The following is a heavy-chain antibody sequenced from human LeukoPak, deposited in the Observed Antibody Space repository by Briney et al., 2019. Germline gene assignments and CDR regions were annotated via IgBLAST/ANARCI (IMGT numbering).Heavy chain of an antibody. CDR1: GFTFSSDA. D-gene: IGHD5-18*01. J-gene: IGHJ2*01. CDR3: AKDPYSYGYYWYFDL. V-gene: IGHV3-23*01. Sequence: GGSLRLSCAASGFTFSSDAMNWVRQAPGEGLEWVSAISGSGGSTYYADSVKGRFTISRDNSKNTLYLQMNSLRAEDSAVYYCAKDPYSYGYYWYFDLWGRGTLVTVSS. CDR2: ISGSGGST.